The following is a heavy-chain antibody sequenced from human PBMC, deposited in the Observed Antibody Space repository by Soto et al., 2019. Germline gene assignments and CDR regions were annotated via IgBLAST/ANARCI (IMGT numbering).Heavy chain of an antibody. V-gene: IGHV4-59*08. CDR1: GGSISSYY. CDR3: ARPRRGNWYFDL. Sequence: QVQLQESGPGLVKPSETLSLTCTVSGGSISSYYWSWIRQPPGKGLEWIGYIYYSGSTNYNPSLKSRVTISVDTSKNQFSLKLSSVTAADTAVYYCARPRRGNWYFDLWGRGTLVTVSS. CDR2: IYYSGST. J-gene: IGHJ2*01. D-gene: IGHD3-16*01.